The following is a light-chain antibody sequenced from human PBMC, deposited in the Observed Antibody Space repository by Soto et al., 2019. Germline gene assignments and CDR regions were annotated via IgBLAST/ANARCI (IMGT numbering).Light chain of an antibody. V-gene: IGKV3-20*01. CDR2: GAS. Sequence: EIVLTQSPGTLSLSPGERATLSCRASQSVSSNYLAWYQQKPGQAPRPLIYGASSRATGIPDRFSGSGAGTDVTLTISRLESEDFAVYYCQQYGSSPWTFGQGTKVEI. J-gene: IGKJ1*01. CDR3: QQYGSSPWT. CDR1: QSVSSNY.